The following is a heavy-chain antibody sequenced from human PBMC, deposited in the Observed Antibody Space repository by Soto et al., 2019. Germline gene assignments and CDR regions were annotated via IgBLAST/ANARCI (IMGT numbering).Heavy chain of an antibody. Sequence: QVHLVQSGSEVRKPGSSVKVSCKDSGGTLSSYAITWVRLAPGQGLEWMGGIIPIFNIPDYAQKFQGRVLITADKATSTAYMELSNLRPEDTAIYYCAKARGYGSGRNNHYYGMDVWGQGTTVTVSS. CDR1: GGTLSSYA. J-gene: IGHJ6*02. CDR2: IIPIFNIP. CDR3: AKARGYGSGRNNHYYGMDV. D-gene: IGHD3-10*01. V-gene: IGHV1-69*17.